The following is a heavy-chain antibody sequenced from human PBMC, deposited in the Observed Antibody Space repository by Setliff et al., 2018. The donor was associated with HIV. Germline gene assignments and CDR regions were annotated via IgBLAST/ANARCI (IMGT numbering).Heavy chain of an antibody. D-gene: IGHD5-12*01. CDR2: INSDGNNT. CDR3: ARVDGYNALGY. Sequence: GSLRLSCAASGFTFSRHWMHWVRQAPGKGLVWVSHINSDGNNTGYADSVKGRFTISRDDAKNTLYLQMNSLRAEDTAVYYCARVDGYNALGYWGQGTLVTVSS. J-gene: IGHJ4*02. CDR1: GFTFSRHW. V-gene: IGHV3-74*01.